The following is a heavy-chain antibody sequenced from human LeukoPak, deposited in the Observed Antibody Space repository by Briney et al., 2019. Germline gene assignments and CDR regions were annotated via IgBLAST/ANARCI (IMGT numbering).Heavy chain of an antibody. CDR1: GYTFTSYG. D-gene: IGHD2-2*01. CDR2: ISAYNGNT. V-gene: IGHV1-18*01. CDR3: ARDRAGYCSSTSCPTDYYYYMDV. J-gene: IGHJ6*03. Sequence: GASVKVSCKASGYTFTSYGISWVRQAPGQGLEWMGWISAYNGNTNYAQKLQGRVTMTTDTSTSTAYMELRSLRSDDTAVYYCARDRAGYCSSTSCPTDYYYYMDVWGKGTTVTVSS.